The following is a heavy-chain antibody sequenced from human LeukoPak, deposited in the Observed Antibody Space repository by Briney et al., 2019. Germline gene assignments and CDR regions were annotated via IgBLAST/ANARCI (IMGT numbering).Heavy chain of an antibody. V-gene: IGHV4-30-4*01. CDR1: GGSISSGDYY. CDR3: ARASMVRGNGMDV. D-gene: IGHD3-10*01. CDR2: IYYSGST. Sequence: SETLSLTCTVSGGSISSGDYYWSWIRQPPGKGLEWIGYIYYSGSTYYNPSLKSRVTISVDTSKNQFSLKLSSVTAADTAVYYCARASMVRGNGMDVWGQGTTVTVSS. J-gene: IGHJ6*02.